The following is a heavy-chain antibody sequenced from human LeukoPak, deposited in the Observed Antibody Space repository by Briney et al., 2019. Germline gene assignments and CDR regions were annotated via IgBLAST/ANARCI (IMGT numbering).Heavy chain of an antibody. CDR2: IYYSGST. CDR3: ARDLGFGELNFDY. CDR1: GGSISSSNW. J-gene: IGHJ4*02. D-gene: IGHD3-10*01. V-gene: IGHV4-4*02. Sequence: SGTLSLTCAVSGGSISSSNWWSWVRQPPGKGLEWIGYIYYSGSTYYNPSLKSRVTISVDTSKNQFSLKLSSVTAADTAVYYCARDLGFGELNFDYWGQGTLVTVSS.